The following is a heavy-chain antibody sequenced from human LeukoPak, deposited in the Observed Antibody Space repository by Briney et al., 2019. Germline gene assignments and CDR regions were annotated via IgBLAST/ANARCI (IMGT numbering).Heavy chain of an antibody. CDR2: ISGNGIST. J-gene: IGHJ4*02. CDR3: ARRQDSRNYYNTLDY. V-gene: IGHV3-23*01. D-gene: IGHD3-10*01. CDR1: RFTFSNYA. Sequence: GGSLRLSCVPPRFTFSNYAMRWVCQTPGRGLGRVSAISGNGISTYYADSVKGRVTISRDNSKNTLYLQMNSLRAENTAVYYCARRQDSRNYYNTLDYWGQGPVVTVSS.